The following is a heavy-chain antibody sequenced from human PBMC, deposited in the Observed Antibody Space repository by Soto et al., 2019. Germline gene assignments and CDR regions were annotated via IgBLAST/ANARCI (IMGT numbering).Heavy chain of an antibody. J-gene: IGHJ4*02. D-gene: IGHD3-10*01. CDR3: SLLSRVSRILNPYFDH. V-gene: IGHV3-30-3*01. Sequence: GGSLRLSCVASGFIFTDYSLHWVRQAPGKGLEWVAVMSHIANNEHYADSFKGRFFASRDNSRNTLYLQLNNLRPDDTAVYFFSLLSRVSRILNPYFDHWGQGMLVTVSS. CDR2: MSHIANNE. CDR1: GFIFTDYS.